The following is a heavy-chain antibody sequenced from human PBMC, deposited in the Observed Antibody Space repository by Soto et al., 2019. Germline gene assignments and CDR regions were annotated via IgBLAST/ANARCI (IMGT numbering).Heavy chain of an antibody. J-gene: IGHJ6*02. CDR1: GFTFSSYG. V-gene: IGHV3-33*01. Sequence: VGSLRLSCAASGFTFSSYGMHWVRQAPGKGLEWVAVIWYDGSNKYYADSVKGRFTISRDNSKNTLYLQMNSLRAEDTAVYYCARDLGPDYYYGMDVWGQGTTVTVSS. CDR3: ARDLGPDYYYGMDV. CDR2: IWYDGSNK.